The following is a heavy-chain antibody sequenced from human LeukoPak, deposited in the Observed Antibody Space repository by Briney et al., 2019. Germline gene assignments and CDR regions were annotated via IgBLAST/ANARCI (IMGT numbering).Heavy chain of an antibody. CDR2: FYTSDSDT. J-gene: IGHJ4*02. D-gene: IGHD3-10*01. Sequence: GEPLKISGKASGYTFTSFWFGWVGQLQGKGLEGRGIFYTSDSDTRYGPSFQGQVTISADKSISTAYLQWSSLKASDTAMYYCARLLGVWFGESPYFDYWGQGTLVTVSS. CDR1: GYTFTSFW. V-gene: IGHV5-51*01. CDR3: ARLLGVWFGESPYFDY.